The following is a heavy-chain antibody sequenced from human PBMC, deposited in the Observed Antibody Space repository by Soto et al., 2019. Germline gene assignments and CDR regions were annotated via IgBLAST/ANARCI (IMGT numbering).Heavy chain of an antibody. J-gene: IGHJ4*02. CDR2: IFPGDSDT. CDR3: ARCSGPQGIRGNDYFHY. D-gene: IGHD5-12*01. V-gene: IGHV5-51*01. CDR1: GYTFTTYW. Sequence: GESLKISCKGSGYTFTTYWIGWVRQMPGKGLEWMGTIFPGDSDTQYNPSFQGQVTISADKSTSIAYLQWSSLKASDTARYYCARCSGPQGIRGNDYFHYWGQGTLVTVSS.